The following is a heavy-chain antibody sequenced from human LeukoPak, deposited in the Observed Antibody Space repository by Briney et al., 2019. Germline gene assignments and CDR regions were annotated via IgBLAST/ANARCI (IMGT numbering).Heavy chain of an antibody. CDR1: GFTFDDYG. Sequence: GGSLRLSCAASGFTFDDYGMSWVRQAPGKGLDWVSGINWNGGSTGYADSVKGRFTISRDNAKNSLYLQMNSLRAEDTALYYCARAGRYDKGRGDFDYWGQGTLVTVSS. V-gene: IGHV3-20*04. CDR3: ARAGRYDKGRGDFDY. CDR2: INWNGGST. J-gene: IGHJ4*02. D-gene: IGHD3-10*01.